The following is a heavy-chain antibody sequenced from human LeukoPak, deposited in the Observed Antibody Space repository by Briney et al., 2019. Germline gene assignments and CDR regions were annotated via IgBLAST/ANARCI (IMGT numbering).Heavy chain of an antibody. CDR1: GGTFSSYA. CDR2: IIPIFGTA. J-gene: IGHJ4*02. D-gene: IGHD5-12*01. CDR3: ARDSGLGRSERRGYSGYDLDY. V-gene: IGHV1-69*01. Sequence: SVKVSCKASGGTFSSYAISWVRQAPGQGLEWMGGIIPIFGTANYAQKFQGRVTITADESTSTAYMELSSLRSEDTAVYYCARDSGLGRSERRGYSGYDLDYWGQGTLVTVSS.